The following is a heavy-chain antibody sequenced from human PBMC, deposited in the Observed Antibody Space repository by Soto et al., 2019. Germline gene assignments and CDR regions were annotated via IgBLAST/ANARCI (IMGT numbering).Heavy chain of an antibody. Sequence: SETLSLTCTVSGGSISSGGYYWSWIRQHPEKGLEWIGYIYYSGSTYYNPSLKSRVTISVDTSKNQFSLKLSSVTAADTAVYYCARDLAGPNLRRYSGWFDPWGQGTLVTVSS. D-gene: IGHD2-21*01. V-gene: IGHV4-31*03. CDR1: GGSISSGGYY. CDR2: IYYSGST. CDR3: ARDLAGPNLRRYSGWFDP. J-gene: IGHJ5*02.